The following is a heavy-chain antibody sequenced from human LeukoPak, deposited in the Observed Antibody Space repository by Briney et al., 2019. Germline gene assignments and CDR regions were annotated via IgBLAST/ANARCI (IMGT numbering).Heavy chain of an antibody. Sequence: ASVKISCKASGYTFTGYYMHWVRQAPGQGLEWMGWINPNSGGTNYAQKFQGRVTMTRDTSISTAYMELSRLRSDDTAVYYCARDLYRAARPGDYWGQGTLVTVSS. V-gene: IGHV1-2*02. CDR2: INPNSGGT. D-gene: IGHD6-6*01. CDR1: GYTFTGYY. J-gene: IGHJ4*02. CDR3: ARDLYRAARPGDY.